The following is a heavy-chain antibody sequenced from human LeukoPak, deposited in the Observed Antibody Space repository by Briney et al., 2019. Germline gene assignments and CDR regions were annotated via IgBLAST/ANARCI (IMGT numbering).Heavy chain of an antibody. J-gene: IGHJ5*02. CDR3: AREGGVSS. Sequence: SLKLSCTASGGTFSNFAVNWERQAPGPGLEWMGGIIPIFGTTNYAPKFQDRVTITADKSTSTAYMELSSLRSEDTAVYYCAREGGVSSWGQGTLVTVSS. V-gene: IGHV1-69*06. CDR1: GGTFSNFA. CDR2: IIPIFGTT.